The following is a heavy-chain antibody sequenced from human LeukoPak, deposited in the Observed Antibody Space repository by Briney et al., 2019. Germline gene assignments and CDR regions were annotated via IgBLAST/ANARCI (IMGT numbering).Heavy chain of an antibody. V-gene: IGHV3-53*01. CDR1: RFTDSNNY. D-gene: IGHD5-24*01. Sequence: PGGSLRLSCAASRFTDSNNYMSWVRPATGKGLEWVSVIYSGDSAYYIDSVKGRFTISRDNSKNTLYLQMNSLRAEDTAVYYCARDRDGYNPFDYWGQGTLVTVSS. CDR2: IYSGDSA. CDR3: ARDRDGYNPFDY. J-gene: IGHJ4*02.